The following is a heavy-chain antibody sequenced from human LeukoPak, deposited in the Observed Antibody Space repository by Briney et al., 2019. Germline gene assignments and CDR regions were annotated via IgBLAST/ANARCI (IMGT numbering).Heavy chain of an antibody. CDR2: ISDDSSFT. D-gene: IGHD2-15*01. CDR1: GIRSRSYA. Sequence: PGGSLRLSCVASGIRSRSYAMNWVRQAPGKGLEGISTISDDSSFTYYEDSVKGRSAISRDDSKNTLYLQMNNLKVEDTSVNYCAKGRCSGVGCDSFHSWGQGASVTVSS. J-gene: IGHJ4*02. V-gene: IGHV3-23*01. CDR3: AKGRCSGVGCDSFHS.